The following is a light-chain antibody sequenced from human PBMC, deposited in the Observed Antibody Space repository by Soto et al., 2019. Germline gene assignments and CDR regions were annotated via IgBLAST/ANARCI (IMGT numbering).Light chain of an antibody. J-gene: IGLJ3*02. CDR2: EDN. CDR1: SGSIASNY. V-gene: IGLV6-57*04. Sequence: NFMLTQPHSVSESPGKTVTISCTRSSGSIASNYVQWYQQRPGSAPTTVIYEDNQRPSGVPDRFSGSIDSSSNSASLTISGLKTEDEADYYCGAWDGSLSVGVFGGGTQLTVL. CDR3: GAWDGSLSVGV.